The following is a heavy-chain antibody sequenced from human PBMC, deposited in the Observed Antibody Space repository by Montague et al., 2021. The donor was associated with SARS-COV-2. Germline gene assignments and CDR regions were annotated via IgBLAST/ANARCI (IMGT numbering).Heavy chain of an antibody. CDR2: TYYRSKWYN. J-gene: IGHJ4*02. CDR3: ARDSEYSFDY. Sequence: CAISGGSVSSNTVAWNWFRQSPPRGLEWLGRTYYRSKWYNDYAVSMQSRVTINPDTSKNQFSLHVNSVTPEDTAVYYCARDSEYSFDYWGQGLLVTVSS. CDR1: GGSVSSNTVA. D-gene: IGHD6-6*01. V-gene: IGHV6-1*01.